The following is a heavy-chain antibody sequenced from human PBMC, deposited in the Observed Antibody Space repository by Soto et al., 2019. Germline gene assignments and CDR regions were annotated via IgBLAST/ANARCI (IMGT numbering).Heavy chain of an antibody. Sequence: HPGGSLRLSCAASGFTFSTYEMNWVRQAPGKGLEWVSYISSSGSAIYYADSVKGRFTISRDNAKNSLFLQMNSLRAEDTAVYYCARETGTIAVSVTDYWGQGTLVTVSS. CDR3: ARETGTIAVSVTDY. J-gene: IGHJ4*02. D-gene: IGHD6-19*01. V-gene: IGHV3-48*03. CDR2: ISSSGSAI. CDR1: GFTFSTYE.